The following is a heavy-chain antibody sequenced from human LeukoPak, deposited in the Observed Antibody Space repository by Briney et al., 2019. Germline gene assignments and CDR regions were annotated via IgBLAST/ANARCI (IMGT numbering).Heavy chain of an antibody. CDR2: IKQDGSEK. J-gene: IGHJ4*02. CDR3: ARARSYMIVGQMDY. CDR1: GFTFNNYW. Sequence: GGSLRLSCAASGFTFNNYWMSWVRQAPGKGLEWVANIKQDGSEKYYVDSVKGRFTISRDNSKNTLYLQMNSLRAEDTAVYYCARARSYMIVGQMDYWGQGTLVTVSS. V-gene: IGHV3-7*01. D-gene: IGHD3-22*01.